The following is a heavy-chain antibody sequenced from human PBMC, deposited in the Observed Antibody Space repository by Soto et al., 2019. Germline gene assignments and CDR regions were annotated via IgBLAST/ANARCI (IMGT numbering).Heavy chain of an antibody. CDR2: ISAYNGNT. J-gene: IGHJ5*02. CDR1: GYTFTSYG. V-gene: IGHV1-18*01. D-gene: IGHD3-10*01. Sequence: ASVKVSCKASGYTFTSYGISWVRQAPGQGLEWMGWISAYNGNTNYAQKLQGRVTMTTDTSTSTAYMELRSLRSDDTAVYYCARDQEERYYGSGSYGWFDPWGQGTLVTVSS. CDR3: ARDQEERYYGSGSYGWFDP.